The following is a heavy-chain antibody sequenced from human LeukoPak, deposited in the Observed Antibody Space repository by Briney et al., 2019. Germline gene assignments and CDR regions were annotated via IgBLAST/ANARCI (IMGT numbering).Heavy chain of an antibody. CDR3: ARVTMVRGCDY. Sequence: GGSLRLSCAASGFTVSSNYMSWVRQAPGKGLEWVSVIYSGGSTYYADSVKGRFTISRDNSKNTLYLQMNSLRAEDTAVYSCARVTMVRGCDYWGQGTLVTVSS. D-gene: IGHD3-10*01. CDR2: IYSGGST. J-gene: IGHJ4*02. CDR1: GFTVSSNY. V-gene: IGHV3-53*01.